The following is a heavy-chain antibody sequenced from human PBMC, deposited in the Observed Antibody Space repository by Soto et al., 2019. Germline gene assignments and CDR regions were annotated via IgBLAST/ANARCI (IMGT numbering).Heavy chain of an antibody. CDR2: MYHSGST. CDR1: GGSITSSNW. Sequence: QVQLQESGPGLVKPSGTLSLTCGVSGGSITSSNWWSWVRQPPGKGLEWIGEMYHSGSTNYNPSLQSRVTISVDKSKNQFSLKLSSVTAADTAVYYCARDRVGSGSYYLYGMDVWGQGTTVTVSS. V-gene: IGHV4-4*02. D-gene: IGHD3-10*01. J-gene: IGHJ6*02. CDR3: ARDRVGSGSYYLYGMDV.